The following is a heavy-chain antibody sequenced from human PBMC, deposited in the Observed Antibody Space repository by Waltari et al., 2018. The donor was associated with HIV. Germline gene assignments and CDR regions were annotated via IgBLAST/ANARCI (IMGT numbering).Heavy chain of an antibody. D-gene: IGHD5-18*01. CDR3: ARGRIQLWWGAFDI. J-gene: IGHJ3*02. CDR2: INHSGST. Sequence: QVQLQQWGAGLLKPSETLSLTCAVYGGSFSGYYWSWIRQPPGKGLEWIGEINHSGSTNYNPSLKSRVTISVDTSKNQFSLKLSSVTAADTAVYYCARGRIQLWWGAFDIWGQGTMVTVSS. CDR1: GGSFSGYY. V-gene: IGHV4-34*01.